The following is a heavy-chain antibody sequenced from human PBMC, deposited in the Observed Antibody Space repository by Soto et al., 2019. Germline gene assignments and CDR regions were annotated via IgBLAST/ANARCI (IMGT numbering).Heavy chain of an antibody. J-gene: IGHJ6*02. Sequence: VKVSCKASGGTFSTHAIIWVRQAPGHGLEWMGGIIPISGTTYYTQKFQGRVTITADEPTSTAFMELSSLKSEDTAVFYCARGYCSGGNCYSGMDVWGQGTMVTVSS. CDR1: GGTFSTHA. V-gene: IGHV1-69*01. CDR2: IIPISGTT. D-gene: IGHD2-15*01. CDR3: ARGYCSGGNCYSGMDV.